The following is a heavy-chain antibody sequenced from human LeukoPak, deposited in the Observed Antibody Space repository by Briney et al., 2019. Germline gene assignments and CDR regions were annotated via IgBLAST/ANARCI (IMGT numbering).Heavy chain of an antibody. V-gene: IGHV3-53*01. D-gene: IGHD3-22*01. CDR3: ATGGEYYNSGGYGHDH. CDR2: IYSGGDT. CDR1: GFTISSHY. Sequence: GGSLRLSCAASGFTISSHYMSWVRQAPGKGLEQVSVIYSGGDTYYADSVKGRFTISRDNSKNTLYLQINSLRAEDTAVYYCATGGEYYNSGGYGHDHWGQGTLVTVSS. J-gene: IGHJ4*02.